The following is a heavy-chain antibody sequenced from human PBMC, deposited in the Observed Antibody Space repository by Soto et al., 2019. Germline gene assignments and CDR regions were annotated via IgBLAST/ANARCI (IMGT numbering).Heavy chain of an antibody. CDR3: ARDKAPYYDFWSGYPTYWYFDL. D-gene: IGHD3-3*01. V-gene: IGHV1-3*01. CDR2: INAGNGNT. CDR1: GYTFTSYA. Sequence: ASVKVSCKASGYTFTSYAMHWVRQAPGERLEWMGWINAGNGNTKYSQKFQGRVTITRDTSASTAYMELSSLRSEDTAVYYCARDKAPYYDFWSGYPTYWYFDLWGRGTLVTVSS. J-gene: IGHJ2*01.